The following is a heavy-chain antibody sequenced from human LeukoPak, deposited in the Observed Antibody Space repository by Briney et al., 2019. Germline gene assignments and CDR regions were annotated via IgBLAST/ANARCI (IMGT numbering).Heavy chain of an antibody. J-gene: IGHJ6*03. D-gene: IGHD1-14*01. CDR2: MNPNSGNT. CDR1: GYTFTSYD. V-gene: IGHV1-8*03. CDR3: AREHSPPGYYYYYMDV. Sequence: ASVKVSCKASGYTFTSYDINWVRQATGQGLEWMGWMNPNSGNTGYAQKFQGRVTITRNTSISTAYMELSRLRSDDTAVYYCAREHSPPGYYYYYMDVWGKGTTVTISS.